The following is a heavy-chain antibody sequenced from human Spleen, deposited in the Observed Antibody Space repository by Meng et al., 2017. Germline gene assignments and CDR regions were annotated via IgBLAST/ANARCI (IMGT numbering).Heavy chain of an antibody. CDR3: ARWGGNSRSRHYYYYYGLDV. D-gene: IGHD4-23*01. CDR1: GFTFSSYW. J-gene: IGHJ6*02. Sequence: GESLKISCAASGFTFSSYWMSWVRQAPGKGLEWVANIKQDGSEKYYVDSVKGRFTISRDNAKNSLYLQMNSLRAEDTAVYFCARWGGNSRSRHYYYYYGLDVWGQGTAVTVSS. V-gene: IGHV3-7*01. CDR2: IKQDGSEK.